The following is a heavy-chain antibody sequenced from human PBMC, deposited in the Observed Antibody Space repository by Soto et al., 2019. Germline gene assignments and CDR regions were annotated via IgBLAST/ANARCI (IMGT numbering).Heavy chain of an antibody. D-gene: IGHD1-26*01. J-gene: IGHJ4*02. CDR1: GGSISVYY. CDR3: ARGVGSSPPRY. V-gene: IGHV4-59*01. CDR2: IHDSGSP. Sequence: QVQLQESGPGQVKPSETLSLKCTISGGSISVYYWSWIRQPPGQALEWIGYIHDSGSPYYNPSLRSRVIISADTSKNQISLELTSATAADTAVYYCARGVGSSPPRYWGRGTLVTVSS.